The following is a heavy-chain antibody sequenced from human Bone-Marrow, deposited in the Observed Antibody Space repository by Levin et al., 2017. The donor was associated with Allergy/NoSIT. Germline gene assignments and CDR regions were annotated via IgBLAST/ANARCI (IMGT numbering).Heavy chain of an antibody. D-gene: IGHD4-11*01. J-gene: IGHJ2*01. V-gene: IGHV4-4*02. CDR3: ARALRASNYDWYFDL. Sequence: PSETLSLTCTVSGGSISSSYWWGWVRQPPGKGLEWIGEIYQSGSTNYNPSLESRVTISVDKSKNQFSLKVKSVTAADTAVYYCARALRASNYDWYFDLWARGTLVTVSS. CDR2: IYQSGST. CDR1: GGSISSSYW.